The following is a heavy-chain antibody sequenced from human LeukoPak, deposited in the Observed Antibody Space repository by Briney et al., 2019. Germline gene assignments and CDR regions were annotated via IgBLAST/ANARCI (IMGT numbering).Heavy chain of an antibody. J-gene: IGHJ4*02. V-gene: IGHV3-23*01. D-gene: IGHD3-3*01. Sequence: PGGSLRLSCAASGFSFSSYGMSWVRQAPGKGLEWVSGISGSSGSTYYADSVKGRFTISRDNSKNTLYLQMNSLRAEDTAVYYCASLIGDDFWSGYYAYFDYWGQGTLVTVSS. CDR3: ASLIGDDFWSGYYAYFDY. CDR2: ISGSSGST. CDR1: GFSFSSYG.